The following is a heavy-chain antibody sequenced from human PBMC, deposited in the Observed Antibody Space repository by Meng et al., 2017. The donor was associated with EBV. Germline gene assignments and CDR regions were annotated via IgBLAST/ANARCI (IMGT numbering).Heavy chain of an antibody. Sequence: GPLVQCGGEVKNPGASVKVSCKASGYAFTSYILHWVRQAPGQRLEWMGWINVGVGYTKYSQKFQGRVTISSDTSATTGYMELSSLRSEDTAVYYCVRGPPVGVPGPGDYWGQGTLVTVSS. V-gene: IGHV1-3*01. D-gene: IGHD2-21*01. CDR3: VRGPPVGVPGPGDY. CDR1: GYAFTSYI. CDR2: INVGVGYT. J-gene: IGHJ4*02.